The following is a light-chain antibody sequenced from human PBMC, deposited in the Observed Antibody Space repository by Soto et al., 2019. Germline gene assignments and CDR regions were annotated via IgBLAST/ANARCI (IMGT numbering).Light chain of an antibody. CDR3: FSYTSSGTYV. CDR2: EVS. CDR1: SSDVGGYNY. V-gene: IGLV2-14*01. Sequence: QSALTQPASVSGSPGQSITISCTGTSSDVGGYNYVSWYQQHPGKVPKLMIYEVSNRPSGVSNRFSGSKSGNTASLTISGLQAEDETDYYCFSYTSSGTYVFGTGTKLTVL. J-gene: IGLJ1*01.